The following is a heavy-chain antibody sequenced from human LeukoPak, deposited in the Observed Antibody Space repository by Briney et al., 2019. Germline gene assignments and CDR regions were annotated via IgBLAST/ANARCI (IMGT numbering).Heavy chain of an antibody. Sequence: GSLGLSFAASGFPVSSNYMGWVRPAPGDGLEGVSVIYSGGSTYYADSVKGRFTISRDNSKNTLYLQMNSLRAEDTAVYYCASLYGGNSYYFDYWGQGTLVTVSS. V-gene: IGHV3-66*01. CDR3: ASLYGGNSYYFDY. CDR2: IYSGGST. D-gene: IGHD4-23*01. J-gene: IGHJ4*02. CDR1: GFPVSSNY.